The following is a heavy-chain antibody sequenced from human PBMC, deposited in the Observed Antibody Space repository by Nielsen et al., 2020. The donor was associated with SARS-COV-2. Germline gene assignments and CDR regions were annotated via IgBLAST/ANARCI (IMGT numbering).Heavy chain of an antibody. Sequence: GESLKTSCAAPGFTFSDYWMRWVRQAPGKGLEWVANIHQDGGETRYADSVKGRFTISRDNAKNSLYLQMNSLRAEDTAMYYCARNFYGSGSYPFDPWGQGTLVTVSS. V-gene: IGHV3-7*03. D-gene: IGHD3-10*01. CDR2: IHQDGGET. J-gene: IGHJ5*02. CDR3: ARNFYGSGSYPFDP. CDR1: GFTFSDYW.